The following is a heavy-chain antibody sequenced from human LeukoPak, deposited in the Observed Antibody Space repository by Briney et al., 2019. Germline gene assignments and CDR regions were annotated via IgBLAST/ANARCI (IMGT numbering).Heavy chain of an antibody. CDR1: GGSISSSSYY. D-gene: IGHD1-7*01. J-gene: IGHJ4*02. Sequence: TSETLSLTCTVSGGSISSSSYYWGWIRQPPGKGLEWIGSIYYSGSTYYNPSLKSRVTISVDTSKNQFSLKLSSVTAADTAVYYCARHGNTAMGDYWGQGTLVTVSS. CDR3: ARHGNTAMGDY. CDR2: IYYSGST. V-gene: IGHV4-39*01.